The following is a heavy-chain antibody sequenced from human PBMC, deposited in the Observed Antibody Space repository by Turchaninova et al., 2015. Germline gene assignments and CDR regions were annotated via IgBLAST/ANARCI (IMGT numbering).Heavy chain of an antibody. D-gene: IGHD3-10*01. CDR3: ARAYYYGSGSYNFYFDY. J-gene: IGHJ4*02. CDR1: GWSFSGYY. Sequence: QVQLQQLGAGLLKPSETLSLTCPVYGWSFSGYYWGGMRRPPGKGLECIGEIIHSGSTHYSPSLKSRVTISVDTSKNQFSLKLSSVTAADTAVYYCARAYYYGSGSYNFYFDYWGQGTLVTVSS. CDR2: IIHSGST. V-gene: IGHV4-34*12.